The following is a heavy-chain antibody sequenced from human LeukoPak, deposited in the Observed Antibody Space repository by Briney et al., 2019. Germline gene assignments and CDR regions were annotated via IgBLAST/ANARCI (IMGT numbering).Heavy chain of an antibody. J-gene: IGHJ4*02. Sequence: PSETLSLTCTVSGGSISSSSYYWGWIRQPPGKGLEWIGSIYYSGSTYYNPSLKSRVTISVDTSKNQFSLKLSSVTAADTAVYYRARRHIVAPFLDYWGQGPLVTVS. CDR2: IYYSGST. D-gene: IGHD5-12*01. V-gene: IGHV4-39*01. CDR3: ARRHIVAPFLDY. CDR1: GGSISSSSYY.